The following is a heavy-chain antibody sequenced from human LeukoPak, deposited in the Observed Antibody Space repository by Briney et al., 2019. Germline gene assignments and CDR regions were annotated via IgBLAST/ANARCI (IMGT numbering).Heavy chain of an antibody. J-gene: IGHJ4*02. Sequence: ASVKVSCKVSGYTLTGLSMHWVRQAPGKGLEWMGGFDPEDGETIYAQKFQGRVTMTEDTSTDTAYMELSSLRSEDTAVYYCATALCGGGSCYSDEPFDYWGQGTLVTVSS. V-gene: IGHV1-24*01. CDR1: GYTLTGLS. D-gene: IGHD2-15*01. CDR3: ATALCGGGSCYSDEPFDY. CDR2: FDPEDGET.